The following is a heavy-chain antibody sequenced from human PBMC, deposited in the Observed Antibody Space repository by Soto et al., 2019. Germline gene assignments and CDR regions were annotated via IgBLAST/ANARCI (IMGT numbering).Heavy chain of an antibody. Sequence: ASVKVSCKASGYTFTSYYMHWVRQTPGQGLEWMGIINPSGGSTSYAQKFQGRVTMTRDTSTSTVYMELSSLRSEDTAVYYCARVRAAVTYYDYIWGSHAAGYYYYYMDVWGKGTTVTVSS. CDR2: INPSGGST. D-gene: IGHD3-16*01. V-gene: IGHV1-46*01. J-gene: IGHJ6*03. CDR3: ARVRAAVTYYDYIWGSHAAGYYYYYMDV. CDR1: GYTFTSYY.